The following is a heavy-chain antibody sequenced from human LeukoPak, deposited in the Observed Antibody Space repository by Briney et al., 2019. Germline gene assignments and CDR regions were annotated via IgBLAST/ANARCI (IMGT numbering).Heavy chain of an antibody. J-gene: IGHJ4*02. D-gene: IGHD3-10*01. Sequence: GGSLRLSCAASGFTFSDYYMSWIRQAPGKGLEWISYISSSGDTIHYADSVKGRFTISRDNAKNSLYLQMNSLRAEDTAVYYCAREVWSGSGKYFDYWGQGTPVTVSS. V-gene: IGHV3-11*04. CDR2: ISSSGDTI. CDR3: AREVWSGSGKYFDY. CDR1: GFTFSDYY.